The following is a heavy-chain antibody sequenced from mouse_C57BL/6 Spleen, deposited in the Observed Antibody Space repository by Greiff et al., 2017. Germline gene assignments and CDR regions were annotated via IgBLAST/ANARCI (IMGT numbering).Heavy chain of an antibody. D-gene: IGHD2-4*01. J-gene: IGHJ3*01. V-gene: IGHV3-6*01. CDR3: AREGYDSGFAY. Sequence: EVKLQESGPGLVKPSQSLSLTCSVTGYSITSGYYWNWIRQFPGNKLEWMGYISYDGSNNYNPSLKNRISITRDTSKNQFFLKLNSVTTEDTATYYCAREGYDSGFAYWGQGTLVTVSA. CDR2: ISYDGSN. CDR1: GYSITSGYY.